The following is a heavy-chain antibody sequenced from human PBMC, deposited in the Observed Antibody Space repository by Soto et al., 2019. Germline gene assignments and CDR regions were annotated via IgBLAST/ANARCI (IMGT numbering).Heavy chain of an antibody. V-gene: IGHV4-59*01. D-gene: IGHD3-3*01. Sequence: SENLSLTCTVSGGSISSYYWSWIRPPPGKGLEWIGYIYYSGSSNYNPSLKSRVTISVDTSKNQFSLTLSSVTAADTAVYYCAPGPGKLSFLERFRSLHICRQETMV. CDR2: IYYSGSS. CDR3: APGPGKLSFLERFRSLHI. J-gene: IGHJ3*02. CDR1: GGSISSYY.